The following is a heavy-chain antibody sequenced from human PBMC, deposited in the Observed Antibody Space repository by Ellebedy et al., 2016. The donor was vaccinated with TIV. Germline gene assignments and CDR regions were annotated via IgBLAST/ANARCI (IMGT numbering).Heavy chain of an antibody. CDR1: GFTFDDYA. CDR3: ARGTYDSSGYPINWFDP. V-gene: IGHV3-11*06. Sequence: GGSLRLXCAASGFTFDDYAMHWVRQAPGKGLEWVSYISSSSSYTNYADSVKGRFTISRDNAKNSLYLQMNSLRAEDTAVYYCARGTYDSSGYPINWFDPWGQGTLVTVSS. J-gene: IGHJ5*02. D-gene: IGHD3-22*01. CDR2: ISSSSSYT.